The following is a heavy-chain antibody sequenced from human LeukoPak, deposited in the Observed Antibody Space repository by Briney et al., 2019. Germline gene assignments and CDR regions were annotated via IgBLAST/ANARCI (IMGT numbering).Heavy chain of an antibody. Sequence: GGSLRLSCAGSGFTVSSNQISWVRQAPGKGLEWVANIKTDGSARYYLDSVKGRFTISRDNAKNSLYLQMNSLRAEDTAVYYCVKEGGSGYGGHDWGQGTLVTVSS. V-gene: IGHV3-7*05. CDR2: IKTDGSAR. D-gene: IGHD4-23*01. CDR1: GFTVSSNQ. CDR3: VKEGGSGYGGHD. J-gene: IGHJ4*02.